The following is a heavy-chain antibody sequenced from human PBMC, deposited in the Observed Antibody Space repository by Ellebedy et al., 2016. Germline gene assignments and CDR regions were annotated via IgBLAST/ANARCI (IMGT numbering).Heavy chain of an antibody. D-gene: IGHD3-10*01. V-gene: IGHV1-2*02. CDR3: ASNTMVRGVHGFYYYYYGMDV. CDR1: GYTFTGYY. CDR2: INPNSGGT. Sequence: ASVKVSXXASGYTFTGYYMHWVRQAPGQGLEWMGWINPNSGGTNYAQKFQGRVTMTRDTSISTAYMELSRLRSDDTAVYYCASNTMVRGVHGFYYYYYGMDVWGQGTTVTVSS. J-gene: IGHJ6*02.